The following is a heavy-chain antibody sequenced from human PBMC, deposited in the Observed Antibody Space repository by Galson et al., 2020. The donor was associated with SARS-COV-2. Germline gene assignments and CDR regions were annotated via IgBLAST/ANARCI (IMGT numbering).Heavy chain of an antibody. CDR3: ARGGLSWGTLDWYFDL. J-gene: IGHJ2*01. V-gene: IGHV4-34*01. CDR2: MKHSGGA. Sequence: SETLSLTCAVYGASFGGYYWSWIRQSPEKGLEWIGEMKHSGGATYNPSLKSRVTISVDTAKNQVSLKMTSVTAADTAVYYCARGGLSWGTLDWYFDLWGRGTLVAVSS. D-gene: IGHD7-27*01. CDR1: GASFGGYY.